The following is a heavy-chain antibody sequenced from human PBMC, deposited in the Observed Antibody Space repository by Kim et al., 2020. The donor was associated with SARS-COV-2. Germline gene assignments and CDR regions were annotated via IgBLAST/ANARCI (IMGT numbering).Heavy chain of an antibody. Sequence: GGSLRLSCAASGFTFTTSTMIWVRQAPGKGLECVSTISGSGATTAYAGSVKGRFTISRENPNNTLYLQMSSLRAEDTAVYFCARDSRGLDYWGQGTLVTVSS. CDR1: GFTFTTST. V-gene: IGHV3-23*01. CDR2: ISGSGATT. D-gene: IGHD3-10*01. CDR3: ARDSRGLDY. J-gene: IGHJ4*02.